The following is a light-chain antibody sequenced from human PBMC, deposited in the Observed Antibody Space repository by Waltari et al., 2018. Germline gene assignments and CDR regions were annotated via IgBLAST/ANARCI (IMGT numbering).Light chain of an antibody. CDR2: KAS. CDR3: QQYNTDYT. Sequence: DVQMTQSPSTLSASVGDTVSITCRASQSIMSWLAWYQQKAGKAPKVLISKASTLESGVPSRFSGSESGTESTLTISNLQPDDFATYYCQQYNTDYTFGQGTILEIK. CDR1: QSIMSW. V-gene: IGKV1-5*03. J-gene: IGKJ2*01.